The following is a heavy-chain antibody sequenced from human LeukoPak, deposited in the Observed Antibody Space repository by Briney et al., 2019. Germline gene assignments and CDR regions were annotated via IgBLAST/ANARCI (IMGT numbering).Heavy chain of an antibody. CDR2: ISYDGSNK. D-gene: IGHD4-17*01. Sequence: GGSLRLSCAASGFTFSSYGMHWVRQAPVKGLEWVAVISYDGSNKYYADSVKGRFTISRDNSKNTLYLQMNSLRAEDTAVYYCAKDNTDYAFDYWGQGTLVTVSS. V-gene: IGHV3-30*18. CDR1: GFTFSSYG. CDR3: AKDNTDYAFDY. J-gene: IGHJ4*02.